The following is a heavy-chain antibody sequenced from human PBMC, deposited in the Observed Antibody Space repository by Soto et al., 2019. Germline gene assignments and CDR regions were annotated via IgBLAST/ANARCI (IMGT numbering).Heavy chain of an antibody. CDR1: GYTFASSG. D-gene: IGHD4-17*01. V-gene: IGHV1-18*01. CDR3: ARDNVGPSDYGAYYYGMDV. Sequence: QVQLVQSGAEVKKPGASVTVSCKASGYTFASSGISWVRQAPGQGLEWMGWMSANNGNTNYAQKXXGRVTVTTDTXXSXAXXELRSLRSDDTAVYYCARDNVGPSDYGAYYYGMDVWGQGTTVTVSS. CDR2: MSANNGNT. J-gene: IGHJ6*02.